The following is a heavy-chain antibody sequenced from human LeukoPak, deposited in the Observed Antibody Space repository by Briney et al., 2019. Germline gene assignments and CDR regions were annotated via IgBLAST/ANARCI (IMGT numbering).Heavy chain of an antibody. D-gene: IGHD6-6*01. CDR3: AKAKIAARPLGY. CDR2: IKEDGTAK. CDR1: GFTFSSSW. V-gene: IGHV3-7*01. Sequence: GGSLRLSCAASGFTFSSSWMAWVRQAPGKGLEWVGNIKEDGTAKNYVVSVRGRFTISRDNAKNSLYLQMNSLRGEDTAVYYCAKAKIAARPLGYWGQGTLVTVSS. J-gene: IGHJ4*02.